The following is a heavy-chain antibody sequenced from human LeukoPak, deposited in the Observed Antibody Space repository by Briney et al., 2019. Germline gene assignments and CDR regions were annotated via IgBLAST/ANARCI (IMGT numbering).Heavy chain of an antibody. CDR1: GYSISSGYY. V-gene: IGHV4-38-2*01. Sequence: SETLSLTCAVSGYSISSGYYWGWIRQPPGQGLEWIGSIYHSGSTYYNPCLKSRVTISVDTSKNQFSLKLSSVTAADTAVYYCARGHEVSQRWLQFHYYYMDVWGKGTTVTVSS. J-gene: IGHJ6*03. D-gene: IGHD5-24*01. CDR2: IYHSGST. CDR3: ARGHEVSQRWLQFHYYYMDV.